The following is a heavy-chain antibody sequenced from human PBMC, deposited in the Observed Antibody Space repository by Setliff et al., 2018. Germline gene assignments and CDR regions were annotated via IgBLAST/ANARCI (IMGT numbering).Heavy chain of an antibody. CDR2: IHYSGST. Sequence: SETLSLTCTVSAGSISSSSYYWGWIRQPPGKGLEWIATIHYSGSTYYNPSLKSRVTTSVDTSKNQFSLKLSPVTAADTAVYYCARQGRKSDSRGYYYWTDFDYWGQGARVTVSS. CDR3: ARQGRKSDSRGYYYWTDFDY. J-gene: IGHJ4*02. D-gene: IGHD3-22*01. CDR1: AGSISSSSYY. V-gene: IGHV4-39*01.